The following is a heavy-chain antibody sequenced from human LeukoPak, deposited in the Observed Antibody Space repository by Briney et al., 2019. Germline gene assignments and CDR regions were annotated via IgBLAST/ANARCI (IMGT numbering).Heavy chain of an antibody. CDR3: AREGRTKSGIDY. J-gene: IGHJ4*02. CDR1: GGSISSGGYY. Sequence: SETLSLTCTVSGGSISSGGYYWSWIRQHPGKGLEWIGYIYYSGSTYYNPSLKSRVTISVDTSKNQLSLKLSSVTAADTAVYYCAREGRTKSGIDYWGQGTLVTVSS. D-gene: IGHD3-3*01. V-gene: IGHV4-31*03. CDR2: IYYSGST.